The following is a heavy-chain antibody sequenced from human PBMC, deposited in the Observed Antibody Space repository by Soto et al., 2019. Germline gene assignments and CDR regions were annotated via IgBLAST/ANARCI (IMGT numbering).Heavy chain of an antibody. CDR1: GGTFSSYA. V-gene: IGHV1-69*13. D-gene: IGHD2-15*01. CDR3: AMLYCSGGSCYGDMYYYYGMDV. Sequence: SVKVSCKASGGTFSSYAISWVRQAPGQGLEWMGGIIPIFGTANYAQKFQGRVTITADESTSTAYMELSSLRSEDTAVYYCAMLYCSGGSCYGDMYYYYGMDVWGQGTSVTVSS. CDR2: IIPIFGTA. J-gene: IGHJ6*02.